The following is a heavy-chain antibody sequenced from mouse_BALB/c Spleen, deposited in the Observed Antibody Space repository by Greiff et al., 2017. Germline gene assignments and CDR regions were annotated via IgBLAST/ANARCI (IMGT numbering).Heavy chain of an antibody. D-gene: IGHD2-4*01. V-gene: IGHV5-17*02. J-gene: IGHJ4*01. CDR3: AMCDYAAYYAMDY. Sequence: EVQRVESGGGLVQPGGSRKLSCAASGFTFSSFGMHWVRQAPEKGLEWVAYISSGSSTIYYADTVKGRFTISRDNPKNTLFLQMTSLRSEDTAMYYCAMCDYAAYYAMDYWGQGTSVTVSS. CDR1: GFTFSSFG. CDR2: ISSGSSTI.